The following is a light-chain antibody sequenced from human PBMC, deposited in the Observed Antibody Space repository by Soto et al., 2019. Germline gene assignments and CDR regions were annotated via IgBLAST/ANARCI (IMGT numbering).Light chain of an antibody. J-gene: IGKJ1*01. V-gene: IGKV1-39*01. CDR1: QGIITF. Sequence: DIEMTQSPSSLSASVGDRVTITCRASQGIITFLNWYQQKPGRAPKLLIYASSSLQSGVPSRFSGSGSGTDFTLTITSLQPEDFATYYCQQSASRPRTFGQGTKVEI. CDR3: QQSASRPRT. CDR2: ASS.